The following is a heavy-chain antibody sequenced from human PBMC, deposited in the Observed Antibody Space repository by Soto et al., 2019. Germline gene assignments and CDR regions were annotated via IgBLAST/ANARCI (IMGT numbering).Heavy chain of an antibody. V-gene: IGHV4-30-2*01. J-gene: IGHJ4*02. D-gene: IGHD5-12*01. Sequence: SETLSLTCAVSGGSISSGGYSWSWIRQPPGKGLEWIGYIYNSGSTYYNPSLKSRVTISVDRSKNQFSLKLSSVTAADTAVYYCAAGGGLPRYYWGQGTLVTVSS. CDR1: GGSISSGGYS. CDR3: AAGGGLPRYY. CDR2: IYNSGST.